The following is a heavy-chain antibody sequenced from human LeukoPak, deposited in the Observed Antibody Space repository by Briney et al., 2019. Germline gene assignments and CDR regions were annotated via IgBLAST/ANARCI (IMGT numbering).Heavy chain of an antibody. CDR2: IIPIFGTA. CDR3: AAVVPAVMGYFDY. J-gene: IGHJ4*02. D-gene: IGHD2-2*01. CDR1: GGTFSSYA. Sequence: ASVKVSCKASGGTFSSYALSWVRQAPGQGLEWMGGIIPIFGTANHAQKFQGRVTITADESTSTAYMELSSLRSEDTAVYYCAAVVPAVMGYFDYWGQGTLVTVSS. V-gene: IGHV1-69*13.